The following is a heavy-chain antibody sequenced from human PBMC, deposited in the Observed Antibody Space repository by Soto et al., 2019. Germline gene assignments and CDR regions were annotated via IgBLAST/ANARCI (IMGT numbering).Heavy chain of an antibody. CDR3: ARDATGYFDY. CDR2: ISYDGSNK. Sequence: QVQLVESGGGVVQPGRSLRLSCAASGFTFSSYAMHLVRQAPGKGLEWVAVISYDGSNKYYADSVKGRFTISRDNSKNTLYLQMNSLRAEDTAVYYCARDATGYFDYWGQGTLVTVSS. J-gene: IGHJ4*02. V-gene: IGHV3-30-3*01. D-gene: IGHD2-15*01. CDR1: GFTFSSYA.